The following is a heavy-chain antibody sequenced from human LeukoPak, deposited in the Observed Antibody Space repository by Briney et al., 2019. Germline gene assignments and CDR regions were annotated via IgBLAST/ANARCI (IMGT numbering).Heavy chain of an antibody. CDR1: GGSFSGYY. Sequence: SDSQSLTYAVDGGSFSGYYWSWIRQHPGKWLECMGEVNHIGSTNYSPSLKIRVIREVDTSKIQCSLKLSYVSAADTAVYYCARGMSIAPTWGFGLGCGMDVWGQGTRVTVSS. CDR3: ARGMSIAPTWGFGLGCGMDV. J-gene: IGHJ6*02. V-gene: IGHV4-34*01. D-gene: IGHD6-6*01. CDR2: VNHIGST.